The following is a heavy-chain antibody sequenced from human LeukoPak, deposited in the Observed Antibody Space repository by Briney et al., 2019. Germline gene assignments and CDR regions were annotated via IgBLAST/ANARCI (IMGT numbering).Heavy chain of an antibody. CDR1: GGSISTYY. CDR3: ARIYYDSGAYYRRAFDI. Sequence: PSETLSLTCTVSGGSISTYYWSWIRQPPGKGLEWIAYIYNSGSTNSNPSLKSRVTISVDTSKNQFSLRLSSVPAADTAVYYCARIYYDSGAYYRRAFDIWGQGQMVSVSS. D-gene: IGHD3-22*01. V-gene: IGHV4-59*01. J-gene: IGHJ3*02. CDR2: IYNSGST.